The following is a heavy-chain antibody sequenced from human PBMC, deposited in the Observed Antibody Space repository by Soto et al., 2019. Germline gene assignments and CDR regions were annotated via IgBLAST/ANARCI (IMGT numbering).Heavy chain of an antibody. Sequence: PGGSLRLSCAASGFPFSGYGMHWVRQTPGKGLEWVSYLSSSSSCTNYADSVKGRFTISRDNAKNSLYLQMNSLRAEDTAVYYCARVYSSGWYVYYGMDVWGQGTTVTVSS. CDR2: LSSSSSCT. D-gene: IGHD6-19*01. CDR3: ARVYSSGWYVYYGMDV. CDR1: GFPFSGYG. J-gene: IGHJ6*02. V-gene: IGHV3-21*05.